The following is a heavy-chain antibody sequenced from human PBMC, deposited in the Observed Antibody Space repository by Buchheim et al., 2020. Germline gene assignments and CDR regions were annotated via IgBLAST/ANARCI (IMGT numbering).Heavy chain of an antibody. CDR2: ISYDGSNK. V-gene: IGHV3-30*18. Sequence: QVQLVESGGGVVQPGRSLRLSCAASGFTFNSFGMHWVRQAPGKGLEWVALISYDGSNKYDGDAVKGRFNVSRDNPKNTLYLQMNSLRAEDTAVYYCAKDRLLFGESGTGGLDVWGQGTT. D-gene: IGHD3-10*01. CDR1: GFTFNSFG. CDR3: AKDRLLFGESGTGGLDV. J-gene: IGHJ6*02.